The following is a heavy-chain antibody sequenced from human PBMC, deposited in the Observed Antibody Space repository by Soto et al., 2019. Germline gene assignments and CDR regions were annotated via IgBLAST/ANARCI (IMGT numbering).Heavy chain of an antibody. V-gene: IGHV1-69*12. J-gene: IGHJ6*02. D-gene: IGHD2-21*02. CDR1: GGTFSSYA. CDR3: ASTYCGGDCYSGDYYYGMDV. CDR2: IIPIFGTA. Sequence: QVQLVQSGAEVKKPGSSVKVSCKASGGTFSSYAISWVRQAPGQGLEWMGGIIPIFGTANYAQKFQGRVTITADESTSTDYMELSSLRSEDTAVYYCASTYCGGDCYSGDYYYGMDVWGQGTTVTVSS.